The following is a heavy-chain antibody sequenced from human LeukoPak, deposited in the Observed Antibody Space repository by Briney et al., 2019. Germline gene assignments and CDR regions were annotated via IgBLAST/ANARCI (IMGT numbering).Heavy chain of an antibody. J-gene: IGHJ4*02. Sequence: GASVKVSCKASGYTFTSYDINWVRQATGQGLEWMGWMNPNSGNTGYAQKFQGRVTMTRNTSISTAYMELSSLRSEDTAVYYCARGGLGRQWLVQGSYDYRGQGTLVTVSS. D-gene: IGHD6-19*01. V-gene: IGHV1-8*01. CDR1: GYTFTSYD. CDR3: ARGGLGRQWLVQGSYDY. CDR2: MNPNSGNT.